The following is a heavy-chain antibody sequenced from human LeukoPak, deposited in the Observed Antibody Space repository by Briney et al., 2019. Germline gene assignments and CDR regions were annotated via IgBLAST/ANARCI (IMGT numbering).Heavy chain of an antibody. CDR2: IPYDGSNK. Sequence: GGPLRLSCAASGFTFSSYGMHWVRQAPGKGLEWVAFIPYDGSNKYYTDSVKGRFSISRDNSKNTLHLQMNSLRAEDTAVYFCAKDQNWGFAYWGQGTLVIVSS. CDR3: AKDQNWGFAY. J-gene: IGHJ4*02. D-gene: IGHD7-27*01. V-gene: IGHV3-30*02. CDR1: GFTFSSYG.